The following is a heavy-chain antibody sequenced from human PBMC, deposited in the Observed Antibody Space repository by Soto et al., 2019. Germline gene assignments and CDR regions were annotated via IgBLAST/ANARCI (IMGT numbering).Heavy chain of an antibody. D-gene: IGHD2-21*01. V-gene: IGHV1-18*01. CDR2: ISAYNGNT. CDR3: ARDHPSPRIVDYYYYGMDV. CDR1: GYTFTSKG. Sequence: QVQLVQSGAEVKKPGASVKVSCKASGYTFTSKGISWVRQAPGQGLEWMGWISAYNGNTNYAQKLQGRATMTTDTSTSTAYMELRSLRSDDTAVYYCARDHPSPRIVDYYYYGMDVWGQWTTVTVSS. J-gene: IGHJ6*02.